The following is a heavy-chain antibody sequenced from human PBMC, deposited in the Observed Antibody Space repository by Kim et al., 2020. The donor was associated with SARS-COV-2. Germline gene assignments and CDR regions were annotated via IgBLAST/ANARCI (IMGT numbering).Heavy chain of an antibody. Sequence: GGSLRLSCAASGFTFSGFAMSWVLQAPGKGLEWVSSISTFGGVTYYADSVKGRFTISRDNSRNTVSLQINSLRVEDTAVYYCTKSRSRNYYGSGSPFDYWGQGTLVTVSS. CDR2: ISTFGGVT. CDR3: TKSRSRNYYGSGSPFDY. CDR1: GFTFSGFA. V-gene: IGHV3-23*01. J-gene: IGHJ4*03. D-gene: IGHD3-10*01.